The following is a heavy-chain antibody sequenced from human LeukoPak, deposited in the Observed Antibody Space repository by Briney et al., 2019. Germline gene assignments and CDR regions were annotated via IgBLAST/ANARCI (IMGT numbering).Heavy chain of an antibody. D-gene: IGHD2-2*01. V-gene: IGHV3-7*05. J-gene: IGHJ4*02. CDR1: GFTFSSYW. Sequence: GGSLRLSCAASGFTFSSYWMTWVRQAPGKGLEWVANIKQDGSEKYYVDSVKGRFTISRDNSKITLYLQMNSLRAEDTAIYYCAKGVVVTTTRPDYWGQGTLVTVSS. CDR2: IKQDGSEK. CDR3: AKGVVVTTTRPDY.